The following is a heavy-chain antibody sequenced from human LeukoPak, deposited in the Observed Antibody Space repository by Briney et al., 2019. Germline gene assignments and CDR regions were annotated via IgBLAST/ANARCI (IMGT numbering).Heavy chain of an antibody. CDR3: ARGVGRRGYSYGLDV. CDR2: IIPIFGTA. CDR1: GGTFSSYA. J-gene: IGHJ6*04. D-gene: IGHD5-18*01. V-gene: IGHV1-69*05. Sequence: ASVKVSCKASGGTFSSYAISWVRQAPGQGLEWMGGIIPIFGTANYAQKFQGRVTITTDESTSTAYMELSSLRSEDTAVYYCARGVGRRGYSYGLDVWGKGTTVTVSS.